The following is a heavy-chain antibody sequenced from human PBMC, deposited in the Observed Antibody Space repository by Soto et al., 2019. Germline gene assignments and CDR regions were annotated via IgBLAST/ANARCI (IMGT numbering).Heavy chain of an antibody. CDR1: GGSISSGGYY. CDR2: IYYSGST. V-gene: IGHV4-31*03. Sequence: QVQLQESGPGLVKPSQTLSLTCTVSGGSISSGGYYWSWIRQHPGKGLEWIGYIYYSGSTYYNPSPQRRVTISVDTSKNQCSLQLSSVTAADTAVYHCARVDNDYGDSSYYYYDYMDVWGKGTTVTVAS. CDR3: ARVDNDYGDSSYYYYDYMDV. J-gene: IGHJ6*03. D-gene: IGHD4-17*01.